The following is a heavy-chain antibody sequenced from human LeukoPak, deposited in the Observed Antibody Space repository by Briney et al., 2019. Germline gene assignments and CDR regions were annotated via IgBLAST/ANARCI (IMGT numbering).Heavy chain of an antibody. D-gene: IGHD6-6*01. CDR3: ARDGIAARPWDYYYYYMDV. V-gene: IGHV1-2*04. CDR2: INPNSGGT. Sequence: GASVKVSCKASGYTFTGYYMHWVRQAPGQGLEWMGWINPNSGGTNYAQKFQGWVTMTRDTSISTAYMELSRLRSDDTAVYHCARDGIAARPWDYYYYYMDVWGKGTTVTVSS. CDR1: GYTFTGYY. J-gene: IGHJ6*03.